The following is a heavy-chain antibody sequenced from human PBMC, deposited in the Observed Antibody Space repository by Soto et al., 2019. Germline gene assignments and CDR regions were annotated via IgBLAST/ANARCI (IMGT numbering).Heavy chain of an antibody. CDR2: IWYDGSNK. Sequence: QVQLVESGGGVVQPGRSLRLSCAASGFTFSSYGMHWVRQAPGKGLEWVAVIWYDGSNKYYADSVKGRITISRDNSKNTLYLQMNSLRAEDTAVYYCARDSNGMDVWGQGTTVTVSS. CDR3: ARDSNGMDV. J-gene: IGHJ6*02. CDR1: GFTFSSYG. V-gene: IGHV3-33*01.